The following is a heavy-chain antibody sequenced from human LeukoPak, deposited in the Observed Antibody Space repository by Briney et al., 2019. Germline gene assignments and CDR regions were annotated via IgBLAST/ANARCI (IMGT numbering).Heavy chain of an antibody. CDR3: ARDSRRPRVTIFGVVTLNWFDP. D-gene: IGHD3-3*01. Sequence: ASVKVSCKASGYTFTSYDISWVRQAPGQGLEWMGWISAYNGNTNYAQRLQGRVTMTTDTSTSTAYMELRSLRSDDTAVYYCARDSRRPRVTIFGVVTLNWFDPWGQGTLVTVSS. J-gene: IGHJ5*02. V-gene: IGHV1-18*01. CDR2: ISAYNGNT. CDR1: GYTFTSYD.